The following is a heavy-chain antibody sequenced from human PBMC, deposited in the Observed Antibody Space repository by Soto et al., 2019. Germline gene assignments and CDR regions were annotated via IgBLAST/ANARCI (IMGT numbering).Heavy chain of an antibody. V-gene: IGHV1-18*01. Sequence: ASVKVSCKASGYTFKSHGITWVRQAPGQGLEWMGWISPYSGNTNYAQKLQGRVPMTTDTSTSTVYMELKSLRSDDTAVYYCARDGTFADYWGQGTLVTVSS. CDR2: ISPYSGNT. CDR1: GYTFKSHG. J-gene: IGHJ4*02. CDR3: ARDGTFADY.